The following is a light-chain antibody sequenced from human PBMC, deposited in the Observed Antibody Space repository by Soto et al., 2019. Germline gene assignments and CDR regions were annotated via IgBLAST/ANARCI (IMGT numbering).Light chain of an antibody. V-gene: IGKV3-20*01. CDR2: GAS. Sequence: EIVLTQSPGTLSLSPGERATLSCRASQSLSTTYLAWYQQKPGQAPRLLIYGASSRATGIPDRFGGSRSGTDLTLTISRLEAEDFAVYYCQQYGRSPPYTFGQGTKLDIK. CDR1: QSLSTTY. J-gene: IGKJ2*01. CDR3: QQYGRSPPYT.